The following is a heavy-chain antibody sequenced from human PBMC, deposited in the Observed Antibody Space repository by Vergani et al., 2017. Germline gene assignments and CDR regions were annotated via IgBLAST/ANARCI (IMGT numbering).Heavy chain of an antibody. J-gene: IGHJ3*01. V-gene: IGHV1-58*01. CDR2: IVVGSGNT. Sequence: QMQLVQSGPEVKQPGTSVKVSCKASGFTFTSSAVQWVRQARGQRLEWIGWIVVGSGNTNYAQKFQERVTITRDMSTSTAYMELSSLRSEDTAVYYCAADRESYCGAHDAFDVGGQGTMVTVSS. CDR3: AADRESYCGAHDAFDV. D-gene: IGHD1-26*01. CDR1: GFTFTSSA.